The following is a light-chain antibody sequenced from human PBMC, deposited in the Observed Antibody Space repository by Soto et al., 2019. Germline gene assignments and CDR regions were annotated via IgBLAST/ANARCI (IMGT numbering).Light chain of an antibody. Sequence: QSARTHPASVPGPPGRWITTPAMETSGDVGAYTFVSWYQQHPDKVPKLMIFDVSRRPSGVSDRFSGSKSGNTASLTISGLQPEDEADYYCSSYTSSSTHVFGSGTKLTVL. J-gene: IGLJ1*01. CDR3: SSYTSSSTHV. CDR1: SGDVGAYTF. CDR2: DVS. V-gene: IGLV2-14*03.